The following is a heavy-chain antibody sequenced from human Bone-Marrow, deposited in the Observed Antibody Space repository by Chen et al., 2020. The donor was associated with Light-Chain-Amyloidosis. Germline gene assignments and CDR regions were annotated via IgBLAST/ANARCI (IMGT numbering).Heavy chain of an antibody. D-gene: IGHD6-13*01. CDR3: ARSPYSTVAPHYYGMDL. Sequence: EVPLVESGGGLVKPAGSLRRPCAASGFTFSLYGMHWVRQAPGKGLEWVSSITGGGTSINYADSVRGRFTISGDNARKSLYLQMNSLRAEDTAVYYCARSPYSTVAPHYYGMDLWGQGITVTVSS. J-gene: IGHJ6*02. CDR1: GFTFSLYG. CDR2: ITGGGTSI. V-gene: IGHV3-21*01.